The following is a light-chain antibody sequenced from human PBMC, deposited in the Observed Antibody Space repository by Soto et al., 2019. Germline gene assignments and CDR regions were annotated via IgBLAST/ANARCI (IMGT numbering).Light chain of an antibody. CDR2: GAS. J-gene: IGKJ2*01. V-gene: IGKV3-20*01. Sequence: IVLTQSPGTLSLSPGESATLSCRASQSLSRFLAWYQQKPGQAARLLIYGASSRAAGVPDRFSGSGSGTDFTLTISRLEPEDFAVFYCQHYATSPYTFGQGTRLEIK. CDR3: QHYATSPYT. CDR1: QSLSRF.